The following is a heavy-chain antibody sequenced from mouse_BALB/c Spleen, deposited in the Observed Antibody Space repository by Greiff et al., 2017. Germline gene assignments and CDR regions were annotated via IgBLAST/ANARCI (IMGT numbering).Heavy chain of an antibody. D-gene: IGHD2-2*01. J-gene: IGHJ4*01. CDR1: GFTFSSYG. Sequence: EVKLVESGGGLVQPGGSLKLSCAASGFTFSSYGMSWVRQTPDKRLEWVATISSGGSYTYYPDSVKGRFTISRDNAKNTLYLQMSSLKSEDTAMYYCARDGYDGAMDYWGQGTSVTVSS. CDR3: ARDGYDGAMDY. V-gene: IGHV5-6*03. CDR2: ISSGGSYT.